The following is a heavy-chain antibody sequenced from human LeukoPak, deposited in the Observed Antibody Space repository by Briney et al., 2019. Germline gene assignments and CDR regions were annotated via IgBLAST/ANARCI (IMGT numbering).Heavy chain of an antibody. CDR3: ARGMVYAISFDY. J-gene: IGHJ4*02. D-gene: IGHD2-8*01. CDR2: INHSGST. Sequence: SETLSLTCAVYGGSFSGYYWSWIRQPPGKGLEWIGEINHSGSTNYNPSLKSRVTISVDASKNQFSLKLSSVTAADTAVYYCARGMVYAISFDYWGQGTLVTVSS. V-gene: IGHV4-34*01. CDR1: GGSFSGYY.